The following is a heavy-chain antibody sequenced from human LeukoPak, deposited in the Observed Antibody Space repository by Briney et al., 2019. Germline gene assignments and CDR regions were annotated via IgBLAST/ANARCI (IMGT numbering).Heavy chain of an antibody. Sequence: PGGSLRLSCAASGFTFSSYGMHWVRQAPGKGLEWVAFIRYDGSNKYYADSVKGRFTISRDNSKNTLYLQMNSLRAEDTAVYYCAKGPDSVVVPAAMGVFFDYWGQGSLVTVSS. CDR2: IRYDGSNK. J-gene: IGHJ4*02. CDR1: GFTFSSYG. V-gene: IGHV3-30*02. CDR3: AKGPDSVVVPAAMGVFFDY. D-gene: IGHD2-2*01.